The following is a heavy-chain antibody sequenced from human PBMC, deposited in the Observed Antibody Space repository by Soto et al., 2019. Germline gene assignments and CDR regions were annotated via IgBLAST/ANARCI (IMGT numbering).Heavy chain of an antibody. CDR1: GCTFTSYY. J-gene: IGHJ4*02. V-gene: IGHV1-46*01. CDR3: ARGGVLGGFPLILAY. Sequence: GASVKVSCKASGCTFTSYYMHWVRQAPGQGLEWMGIINPSGGSTSYAQKFQGRVTMTRDTSTSTVYMELSSLRSEDTAVYYCARGGVLGGFPLILAYWGQGTLVTVSS. D-gene: IGHD3-3*01. CDR2: INPSGGST.